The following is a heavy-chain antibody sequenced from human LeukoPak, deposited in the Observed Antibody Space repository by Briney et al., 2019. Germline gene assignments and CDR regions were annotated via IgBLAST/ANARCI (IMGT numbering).Heavy chain of an antibody. V-gene: IGHV3-30*02. J-gene: IGHJ4*02. D-gene: IGHD4-17*01. CDR1: GFTFSNYA. CDR2: IRYDGSNK. Sequence: PGGSLRLSCAASGFTFSNYAMAWVRQAPGKGLEWVAFIRYDGSNKYYADSVKGRFTISRDNSKNTLYLQMNSLRAEDTAVYYCAKDSYGDYSHFDYWGQGTLVTVSS. CDR3: AKDSYGDYSHFDY.